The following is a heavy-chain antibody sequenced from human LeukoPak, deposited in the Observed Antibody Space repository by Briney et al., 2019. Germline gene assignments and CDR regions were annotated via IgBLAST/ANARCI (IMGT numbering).Heavy chain of an antibody. CDR2: IYYSGTT. CDR3: AREDPQTTVPEGMDV. D-gene: IGHD4-17*01. Sequence: SETLSLTCTVSGGSISYYYWSWIRQSPGKGLEWIGYIYYSGTTNYNPSLKSRVTISVDTPKNQFSLQLRSVTAADTAVYYCAREDPQTTVPEGMDVWGQGTTVTVSS. J-gene: IGHJ6*02. V-gene: IGHV4-59*01. CDR1: GGSISYYY.